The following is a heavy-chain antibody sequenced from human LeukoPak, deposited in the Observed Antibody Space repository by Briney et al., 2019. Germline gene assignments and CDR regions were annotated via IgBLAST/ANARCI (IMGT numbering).Heavy chain of an antibody. CDR2: INPSGGST. Sequence: ASVKVSCKASGYTFTSYYMHWVRQAPGQGLEWMGIINPSGGSTSYAQKFQGRVTMTRDTSTSTVYMELSSLRSEDTAVYYCARVGNYYDSSSYYYYFDYWGQGTLVTVSS. V-gene: IGHV1-46*01. J-gene: IGHJ4*02. D-gene: IGHD3-22*01. CDR3: ARVGNYYDSSSYYYYFDY. CDR1: GYTFTSYY.